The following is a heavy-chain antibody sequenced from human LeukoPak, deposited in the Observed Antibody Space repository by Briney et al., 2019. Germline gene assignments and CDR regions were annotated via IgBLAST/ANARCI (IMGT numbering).Heavy chain of an antibody. CDR1: GYTFTSYA. V-gene: IGHV7-4-1*02. D-gene: IGHD2-2*01. CDR2: INTNTGNP. J-gene: IGHJ4*02. CDR3: ARVSRGELGYCSSTSCYFDY. Sequence: ASVKVSCKASGYTFTSYAMNWVRRAPGQGLEWMGWINTNTGNPTYAQGFTGRFVFSLDTSVSTAYLQISSLKAEDTAVYYCARVSRGELGYCSSTSCYFDYWGQGTLVTVSS.